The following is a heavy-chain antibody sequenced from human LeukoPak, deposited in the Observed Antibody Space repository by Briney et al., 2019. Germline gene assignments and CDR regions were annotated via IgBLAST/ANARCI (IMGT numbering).Heavy chain of an antibody. V-gene: IGHV4-30-2*01. CDR3: ARERGYYDSSGYGSYSDY. J-gene: IGHJ4*01. Sequence: PSETLSLTCAVSGGSISSGGYSWSWIRQPPGKGLEWIGYIYHSGSTYYNPSLKSRVTISVDRSKNQFSLKLSSVTAADTAVYYCARERGYYDSSGYGSYSDYWGQGTLVTVSS. D-gene: IGHD3-22*01. CDR1: GGSISSGGYS. CDR2: IYHSGST.